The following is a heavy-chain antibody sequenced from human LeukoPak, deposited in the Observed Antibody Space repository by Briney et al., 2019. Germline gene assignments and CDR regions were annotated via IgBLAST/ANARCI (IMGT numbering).Heavy chain of an antibody. CDR2: IYYSGST. CDR3: ARQDCSGGSCYSEGSWFDP. J-gene: IGHJ5*02. Sequence: SETLSLTCTVSGGSISSSSYYWGWIRQPPGKGLEWIGSIYYSGSTYYNPSLKSRVTISVDTSKNQFSLKLSSVTAADTAVYYCARQDCSGGSCYSEGSWFDPWGQGTLVTVSS. V-gene: IGHV4-39*01. D-gene: IGHD2-15*01. CDR1: GGSISSSSYY.